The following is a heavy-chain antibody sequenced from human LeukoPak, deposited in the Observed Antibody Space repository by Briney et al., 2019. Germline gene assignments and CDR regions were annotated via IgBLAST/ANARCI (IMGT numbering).Heavy chain of an antibody. V-gene: IGHV3-9*01. J-gene: IGHJ4*02. CDR1: GFTFDDYA. Sequence: GRSLRLSCAASGFTFDDYAMHWVRQAPGKGLEWVSGISWRSDSVDYADSVKGRFTISRDNAKSSLYLQMNSLRADDTALYYCAKDWSYGGNSWKYFGSWGQGILVTVSS. CDR3: AKDWSYGGNSWKYFGS. D-gene: IGHD4-23*01. CDR2: ISWRSDSV.